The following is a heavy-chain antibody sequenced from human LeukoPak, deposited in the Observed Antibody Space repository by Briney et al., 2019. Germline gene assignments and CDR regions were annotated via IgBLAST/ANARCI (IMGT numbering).Heavy chain of an antibody. D-gene: IGHD5-24*01. CDR2: ISSSSTSI. CDR3: ARERTFGDGYNGRFLY. J-gene: IGHJ4*02. Sequence: GGSLRLPCAASGFNFSIYSMNWVRQAPGKGLEWVSYISSSSTSIYYADSVKGRFTISRDNAKNPLYLQMNSLRAEDTAVYYCARERTFGDGYNGRFLYWGQGTLVTVSS. CDR1: GFNFSIYS. V-gene: IGHV3-48*04.